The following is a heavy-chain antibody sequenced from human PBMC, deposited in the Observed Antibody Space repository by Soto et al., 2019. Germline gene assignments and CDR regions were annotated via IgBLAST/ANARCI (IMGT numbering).Heavy chain of an antibody. CDR2: ISYDGSNK. J-gene: IGHJ4*02. Sequence: GGSLRLSCAASGFTFSSYAMHWVRQAPGKGLEWVAVISYDGSNKYYADSVKGRFTISRDNSKNTLYLQMNSLRAEDTAVYYCAREGVIRLAFDYWGQGTLVTVSS. CDR3: AREGVIRLAFDY. CDR1: GFTFSSYA. D-gene: IGHD3-16*01. V-gene: IGHV3-30-3*01.